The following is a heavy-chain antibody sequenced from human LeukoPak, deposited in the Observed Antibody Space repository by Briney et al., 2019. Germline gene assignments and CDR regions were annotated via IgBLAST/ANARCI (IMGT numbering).Heavy chain of an antibody. CDR2: IYSGGST. CDR3: ARDRWELGAFDI. J-gene: IGHJ3*02. D-gene: IGHD1-26*01. V-gene: IGHV3-66*01. CDR1: GFTVSSNY. Sequence: GGSLRLSCAASGFTVSSNYMSWVRQAPGKGLEWVSVIYSGGSTYYADPVKGRFTISRDNSKNTLYLQMNSLRAEDTAVYYCARDRWELGAFDIWGQGTMVTVSS.